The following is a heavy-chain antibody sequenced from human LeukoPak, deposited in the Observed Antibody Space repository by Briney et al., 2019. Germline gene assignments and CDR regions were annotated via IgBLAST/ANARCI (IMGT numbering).Heavy chain of an antibody. J-gene: IGHJ4*02. CDR3: TTFESLVTVAGQDY. CDR1: GFTFGEYS. D-gene: IGHD6-19*01. Sequence: GGSLRLSCTASGFTFGEYSMSWVRQAPGKGLEWVGFIRKQDGTTEYAASVRGRFTISRDESNRIAYLQMNSLKTEDTAVYYCTTFESLVTVAGQDYWGQGTPVTVSS. CDR2: IRKQDGTT. V-gene: IGHV3-49*04.